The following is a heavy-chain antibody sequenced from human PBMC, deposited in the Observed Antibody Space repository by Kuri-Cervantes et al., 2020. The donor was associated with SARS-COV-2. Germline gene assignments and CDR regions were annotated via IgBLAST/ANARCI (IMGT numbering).Heavy chain of an antibody. J-gene: IGHJ6*02. Sequence: GSLRLSCTASGLISTHAWMSWVRQAPGRGLEWIGYIYYSGSTNYNPSLKSRVTISVDTSKNQFSLKLSSVTAADTAVYYCARAQDYGDYYYGMDVWGQGTTVTVSS. CDR2: IYYSGST. CDR3: ARAQDYGDYYYGMDV. CDR1: GLISTHAW. V-gene: IGHV4-59*01. D-gene: IGHD4-17*01.